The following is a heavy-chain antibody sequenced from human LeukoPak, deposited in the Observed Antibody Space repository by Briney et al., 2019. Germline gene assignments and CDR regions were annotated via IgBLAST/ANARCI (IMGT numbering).Heavy chain of an antibody. J-gene: IGHJ5*02. V-gene: IGHV1-8*03. CDR3: ARGRYCSSTSCYFLGGFDP. D-gene: IGHD2-2*01. Sequence: ASVKVSCKASGYTFTSYDINWVRQATGQGLEWMGWMNPNSGNTGYAQKFQGRVTITRNTSISTAYMELSSLRSEDTAVYYCARGRYCSSTSCYFLGGFDPWGQGTLVTVSS. CDR1: GYTFTSYD. CDR2: MNPNSGNT.